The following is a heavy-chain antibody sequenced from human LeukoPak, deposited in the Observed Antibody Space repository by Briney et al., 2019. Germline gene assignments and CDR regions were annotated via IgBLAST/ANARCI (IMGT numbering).Heavy chain of an antibody. J-gene: IGHJ4*02. CDR1: EFTVSSNY. V-gene: IGHV3-66*01. CDR3: ASTQRGDYFDY. Sequence: GGSLRLSCAASEFTVSSNYMSWIRQAPGKGLEWVSVIYSGGSTYYADSVKGRFTISRDKSKNTLYLQMNSLRAEDTAVYYCASTQRGDYFDYWGQGTLVTVSS. D-gene: IGHD2-15*01. CDR2: IYSGGST.